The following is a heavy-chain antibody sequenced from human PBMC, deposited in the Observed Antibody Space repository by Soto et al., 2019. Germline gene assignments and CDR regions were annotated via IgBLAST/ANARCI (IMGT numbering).Heavy chain of an antibody. J-gene: IGHJ4*02. V-gene: IGHV5-51*01. CDR2: IYPGYSNT. CDR1: GYRLTSYW. D-gene: IGHD2-15*01. CDR3: ARGVGGNLVYFDY. Sequence: GDYLKISCKVSGYRLTSYWIAWGRQMSGKGLEGMGIIYPGYSNTIYSPSFQGQVTISADKSISTAYLQWSSLKASYTAMYYCARGVGGNLVYFDYWGQGALVTVSS.